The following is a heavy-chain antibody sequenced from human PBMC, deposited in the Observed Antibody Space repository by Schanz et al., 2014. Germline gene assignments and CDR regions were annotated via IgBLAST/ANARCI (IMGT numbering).Heavy chain of an antibody. D-gene: IGHD2-15*01. CDR3: AGGRAVVTPLDF. Sequence: EVRLVESGGGLVKPGGSLRLSCAASGFSFSTYGMTWVRQAPGKGLEWVSSISSSSMYIYQADSMRGRFTISRDNSKNTLYLQMSSLRTEDTAVYFCAGGRAVVTPLDFWGQGTLVTVSS. CDR2: ISSSSMYI. V-gene: IGHV3-21*01. CDR1: GFSFSTYG. J-gene: IGHJ4*02.